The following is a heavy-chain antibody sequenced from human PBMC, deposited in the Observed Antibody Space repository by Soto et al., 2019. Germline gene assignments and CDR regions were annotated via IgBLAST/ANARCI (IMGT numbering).Heavy chain of an antibody. CDR3: VGDQDVHAPMVHGNY. J-gene: IGHJ4*02. CDR2: ISSSNT. Sequence: EVQLVESGGGLVQPGESLRLSCTASGITFSSYSMNWVRQAPGKGLEWLSYISSSNTAYADSVKGRFTISRDNAKNSVYLQMHSPRDEDTAVYYCVGDQDVHAPMVHGNYWGRGTRVTVSS. CDR1: GITFSSYS. D-gene: IGHD2-8*01. V-gene: IGHV3-48*02.